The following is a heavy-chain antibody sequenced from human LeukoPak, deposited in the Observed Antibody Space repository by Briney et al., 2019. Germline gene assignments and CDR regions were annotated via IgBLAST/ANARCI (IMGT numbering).Heavy chain of an antibody. CDR3: ARDLVAFYYYYYGMDV. V-gene: IGHV1-18*01. J-gene: IGHJ6*02. CDR1: GYTFTSYG. Sequence: GASVKVSCKASGYTFTSYGISWVRQAPGQGLEWMGWISAYNGNTNCAQKLQGRVTMTTDTSTSTAYMELRSLRSEDTAVYYCARDLVAFYYYYYGMDVWGQGTTVTVSS. CDR2: ISAYNGNT. D-gene: IGHD5-12*01.